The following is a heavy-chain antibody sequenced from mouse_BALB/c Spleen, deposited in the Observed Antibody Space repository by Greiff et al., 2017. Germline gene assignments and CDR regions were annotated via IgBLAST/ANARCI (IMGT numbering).Heavy chain of an antibody. V-gene: IGHV5-12-1*01. CDR1: GFAFSSYD. Sequence: DVMLVESGGGLVKPGGSLKLSCAASGFAFSSYDMSWVRQTPEKRLEWVAYISSGGGSTYYPDTVKGRFTISRDNAKNTLYLQMSSLKSEDTAMYYCARSPYDYDSPYYFDYWGQGTTLTVSS. CDR3: ARSPYDYDSPYYFDY. CDR2: ISSGGGST. D-gene: IGHD2-4*01. J-gene: IGHJ2*01.